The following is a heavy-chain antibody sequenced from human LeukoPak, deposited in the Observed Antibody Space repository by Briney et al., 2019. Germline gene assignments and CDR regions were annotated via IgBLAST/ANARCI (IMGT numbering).Heavy chain of an antibody. CDR3: AREDTVVVPAATEYNWFDP. J-gene: IGHJ5*02. D-gene: IGHD2-2*01. CDR1: GYTFTGYY. Sequence: SVKVSCKASGYTFTGYYMHWVRQAPGQGLEWMGWINPNSGGTNYAQKFQGRVTMTRDTSISTAYMELSRLRSDDTAVYYCAREDTVVVPAATEYNWFDPWGQGTLVTVSS. V-gene: IGHV1-2*02. CDR2: INPNSGGT.